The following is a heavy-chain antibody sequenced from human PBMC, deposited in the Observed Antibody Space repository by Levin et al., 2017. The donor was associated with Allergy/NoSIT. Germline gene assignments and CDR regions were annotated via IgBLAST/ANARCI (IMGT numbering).Heavy chain of an antibody. CDR3: ARDSSISDWNLDN. D-gene: IGHD1-1*01. V-gene: IGHV3-30*04. CDR1: GFAFNIYA. J-gene: IGHJ4*02. CDR2: ISYDSNNK. Sequence: PGGSLRLSCAASGFAFNIYAIHWVRQAPGKGLEWLALISYDSNNKFYVDSVKGRFTLSRDNSKNTVYLQMNNLRAEDTAVYYCARDSSISDWNLDNWGQGTLVTVSS.